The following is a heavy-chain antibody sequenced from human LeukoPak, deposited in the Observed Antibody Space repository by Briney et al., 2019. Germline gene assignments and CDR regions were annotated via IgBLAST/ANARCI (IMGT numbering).Heavy chain of an antibody. Sequence: ASVKVSCKASGYTFTSYGISWVRQAPGQGLEWMGWISVYNGNTNYAQKLQGRVTMTTDTDTSTAYMELRSLRSDDTAVYYCGRGNVAARPGSFDPWGQGTLVTVSS. CDR2: ISVYNGNT. CDR3: GRGNVAARPGSFDP. V-gene: IGHV1-18*01. J-gene: IGHJ5*02. CDR1: GYTFTSYG. D-gene: IGHD6-6*01.